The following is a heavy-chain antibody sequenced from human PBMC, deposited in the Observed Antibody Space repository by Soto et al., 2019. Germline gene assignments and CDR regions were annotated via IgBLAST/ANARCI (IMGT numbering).Heavy chain of an antibody. Sequence: RGQSLKISCQRSGYTFSNFWIAWVRLLPGKGLEYMWIIYPGASETRYSPSFHGKVTISADRSIGTAYLQWSSLEASDSAFYFCARSPRSSPYFDYWGQRAQVSVS. CDR2: IYPGASET. CDR3: ARSPRSSPYFDY. V-gene: IGHV5-51*01. D-gene: IGHD6-13*01. J-gene: IGHJ4*02. CDR1: GYTFSNFW.